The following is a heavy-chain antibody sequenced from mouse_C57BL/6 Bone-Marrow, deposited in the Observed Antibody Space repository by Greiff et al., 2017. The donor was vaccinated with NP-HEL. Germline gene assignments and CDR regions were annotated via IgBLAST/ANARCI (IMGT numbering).Heavy chain of an antibody. D-gene: IGHD1-1*01. J-gene: IGHJ1*03. CDR2: IYPRSGNT. Sequence: QVQLQQSGAELARPGASVKLSCKASGYTFTSYGISWVKQRTGRGLEWIGEIYPRSGNTYYNEKFKGKATLTADKSSSTAYMELRSLTSEDSAVYFCARSGPGSSYVDWYFDVWGTGTTVTVSS. CDR1: GYTFTSYG. V-gene: IGHV1-81*01. CDR3: ARSGPGSSYVDWYFDV.